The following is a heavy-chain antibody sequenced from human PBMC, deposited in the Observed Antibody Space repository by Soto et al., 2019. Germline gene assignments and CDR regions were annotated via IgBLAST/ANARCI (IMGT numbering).Heavy chain of an antibody. CDR3: ARDQEALRFLEWFSPRSVAV. J-gene: IGHJ6*04. CDR2: ISSSSSYI. Sequence: GGSLRLSCAASGFTFSSYSMNWVRQAPGKGLEWVSSISSSSSYIYYADSVKGRFTISRDNAKNSLYLQMNSLRAEDTAVYYCARDQEALRFLEWFSPRSVAVWGKGTTVTVSS. CDR1: GFTFSSYS. D-gene: IGHD3-3*01. V-gene: IGHV3-21*01.